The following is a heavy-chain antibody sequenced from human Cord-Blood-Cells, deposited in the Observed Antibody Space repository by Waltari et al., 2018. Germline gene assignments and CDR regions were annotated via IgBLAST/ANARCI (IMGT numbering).Heavy chain of an antibody. CDR1: GGSFRGSY. D-gene: IGHD3-3*01. V-gene: IGHV4-34*01. J-gene: IGHJ3*02. Sequence: QVQLQQWGAGLLTPSETLSLTCAVNGGSFRGSYSSWIRQPTGKGLEWIGEINHSGSPNYNPFLKRRVTISVDTSKNQFSLKLSSVTAADTAVYYCARKLRGGRRFFEWLAHIDAFDIWGQGTMVTVSS. CDR3: ARKLRGGRRFFEWLAHIDAFDI. CDR2: INHSGSP.